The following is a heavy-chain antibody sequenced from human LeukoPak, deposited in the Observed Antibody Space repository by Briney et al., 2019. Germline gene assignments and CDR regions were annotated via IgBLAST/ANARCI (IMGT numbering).Heavy chain of an antibody. CDR2: IDVRGDSI. J-gene: IGHJ5*02. Sequence: GGSLRLSCAASGFIFSDYYMTWIRQAPGKGLEWVAHIDVRGDSILYADSVKGRFTISRDNSKNTLYLQMNSLRAEDTAVYYCARELRYCSSTSCLDWFDPWGQGTLVTVSS. D-gene: IGHD2-2*01. V-gene: IGHV3-11*01. CDR1: GFIFSDYY. CDR3: ARELRYCSSTSCLDWFDP.